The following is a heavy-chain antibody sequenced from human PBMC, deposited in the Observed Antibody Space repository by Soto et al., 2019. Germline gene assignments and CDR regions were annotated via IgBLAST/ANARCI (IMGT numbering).Heavy chain of an antibody. CDR2: ISSSSSYI. V-gene: IGHV3-21*01. Sequence: EVQLVESGGGLVKPGGSLRLSCAASGFTFSSYSMNWVRQAPGQGLEGVSSISSSSSYIYYADSVKGRFTISRDNAKNSLYLQMNSLRAEDTAVYYCARLVYDSSGYNPRGDYWGQGTLVTVSS. CDR3: ARLVYDSSGYNPRGDY. CDR1: GFTFSSYS. J-gene: IGHJ4*02. D-gene: IGHD3-22*01.